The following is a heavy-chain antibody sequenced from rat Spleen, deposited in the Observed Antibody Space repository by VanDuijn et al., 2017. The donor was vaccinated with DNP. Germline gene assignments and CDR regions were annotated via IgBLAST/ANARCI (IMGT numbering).Heavy chain of an antibody. Sequence: EVQLVESGGGLVQPGRSLKLSCAASGFTFSDYYMAWVRQAPTKGLEWVAYIRYDGGSTYYGDSVKGRFTISRDNAKSTLQLQMNSLRAQDMAIXYCXXXSSXXXYXXXWGPGTXXTV. V-gene: IGHV5-22*01. CDR2: IRYDGGST. CDR3: XXXSSXXXYXXX. J-gene: IGHJ1*01. D-gene: IGHD1-2*01. CDR1: GFTFSDYY.